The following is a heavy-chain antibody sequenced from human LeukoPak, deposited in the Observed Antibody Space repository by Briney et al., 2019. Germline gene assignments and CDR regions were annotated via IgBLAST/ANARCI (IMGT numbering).Heavy chain of an antibody. Sequence: GGSLRLSCAPSGFTFSRHGLHWVRQAPGKGPEWVAIISNDGSRKYYAHSVEGRFTISRDNSKNTLYLQMDSLRAEDTAVYYCARAPISLIAAAGPFDYWGQGTLVTVSS. CDR1: GFTFSRHG. CDR3: ARAPISLIAAAGPFDY. V-gene: IGHV3-30*03. CDR2: ISNDGSRK. J-gene: IGHJ4*02. D-gene: IGHD6-13*01.